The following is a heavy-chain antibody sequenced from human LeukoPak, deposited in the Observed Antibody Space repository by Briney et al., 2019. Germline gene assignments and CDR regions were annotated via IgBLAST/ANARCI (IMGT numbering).Heavy chain of an antibody. CDR3: ESLTGGYYFDY. V-gene: IGHV4-59*01. CDR1: GGSISTYY. D-gene: IGHD4/OR15-4a*01. CDR2: VYYSGST. J-gene: IGHJ4*02. Sequence: SETLSLTCTVSGGSISTYYWSWIRQPPGKGLEWIGYVYYSGSTNYNPSLKSRVTISVDTSKNQFSLKLSSVTSADTAVYYCESLTGGYYFDYWGQGTLVTVSS.